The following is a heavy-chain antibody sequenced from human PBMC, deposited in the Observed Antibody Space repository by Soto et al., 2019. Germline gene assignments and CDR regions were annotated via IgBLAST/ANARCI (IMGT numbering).Heavy chain of an antibody. J-gene: IGHJ4*02. CDR2: INHSGST. D-gene: IGHD6-13*01. Sequence: QVQLQQWGAGLLKPSETLSLTCAVYGGSFSGYYWSWIRQPPGKGLEWIGEINHSGSTNYNPSLRRRVATSVDTSKHQFSLKLRSTAAADTAVYYCARGESIAAAGRFDYWGQGTLVTVSS. CDR1: GGSFSGYY. V-gene: IGHV4-34*01. CDR3: ARGESIAAAGRFDY.